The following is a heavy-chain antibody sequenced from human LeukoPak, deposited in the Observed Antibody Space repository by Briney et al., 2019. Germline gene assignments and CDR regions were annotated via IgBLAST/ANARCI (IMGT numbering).Heavy chain of an antibody. J-gene: IGHJ4*02. CDR2: ISYDGSNK. Sequence: PGGSLRLSCAASGFTFSSYAMHWVRQAPGKGLEWVAVISYDGSNKYYADSVKGRFTISRDNSKNTLYLQMNSLRAEDTAVYYCARERYCSGGSCYLFDYWGQGTLVTVSS. D-gene: IGHD2-15*01. CDR3: ARERYCSGGSCYLFDY. V-gene: IGHV3-30*04. CDR1: GFTFSSYA.